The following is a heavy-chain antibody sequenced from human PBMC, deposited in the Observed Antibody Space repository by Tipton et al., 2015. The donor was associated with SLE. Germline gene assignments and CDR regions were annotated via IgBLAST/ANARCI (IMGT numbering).Heavy chain of an antibody. Sequence: SLRLSCAVSGFTINTNYMSWVRQAPGKGLEWVSVIYRGGGTYYADSVKGRFTISRDNSKNTLYLQMNSLRAEDTAVYYCARRDCGGDCYYGHWGQGTQVTVSS. D-gene: IGHD2-21*01. CDR3: ARRDCGGDCYYGH. CDR1: GFTINTNY. J-gene: IGHJ4*02. V-gene: IGHV3-53*01. CDR2: IYRGGGT.